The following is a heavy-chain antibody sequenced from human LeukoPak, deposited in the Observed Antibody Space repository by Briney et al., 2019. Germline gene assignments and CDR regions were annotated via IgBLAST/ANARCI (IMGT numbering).Heavy chain of an antibody. Sequence: SVKVSCKASGGTFSSYAISWVRQAPGQGLEWMGGIIPIFGTANYAQKFQGRVTITADESTSTVYMELSSLRSEDTAVYYCATRGGHDYGDYSPDYWGQGTLVTVSS. J-gene: IGHJ4*02. CDR1: GGTFSSYA. CDR3: ATRGGHDYGDYSPDY. D-gene: IGHD4-17*01. V-gene: IGHV1-69*13. CDR2: IIPIFGTA.